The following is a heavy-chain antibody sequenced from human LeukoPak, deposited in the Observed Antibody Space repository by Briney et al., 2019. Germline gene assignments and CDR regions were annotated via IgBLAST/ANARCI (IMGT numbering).Heavy chain of an antibody. V-gene: IGHV1-18*01. CDR1: GYTFTSYG. CDR3: ARDLGSSWSDAFDI. Sequence: ASVTVSCKASGYTFTSYGISWVRPAPGQGLEWMGWISAYNGNTNYAQKLQGRVTMTTDTSTSTAYMELRSLRSDDTAVYYCARDLGSSWSDAFDIWGQGTMVTVSS. J-gene: IGHJ3*02. CDR2: ISAYNGNT. D-gene: IGHD6-13*01.